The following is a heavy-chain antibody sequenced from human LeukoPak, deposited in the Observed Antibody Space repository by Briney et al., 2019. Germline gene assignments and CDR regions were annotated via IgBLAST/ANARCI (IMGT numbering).Heavy chain of an antibody. CDR1: GFTFTSSA. Sequence: ASVKVSCKASGFTFTSSAMQRVRQARGQRLEGIGWIVVGSGNTNYAQKFQERVTITRDMSTSTAYMELRSLRSEDTAVYYCAAGTATTYYYYGMDVWGQGTTVTVSS. CDR2: IVVGSGNT. J-gene: IGHJ6*02. D-gene: IGHD6-25*01. V-gene: IGHV1-58*02. CDR3: AAGTATTYYYYGMDV.